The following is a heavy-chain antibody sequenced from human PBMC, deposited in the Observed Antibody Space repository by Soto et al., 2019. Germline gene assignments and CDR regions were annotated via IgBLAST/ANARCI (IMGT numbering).Heavy chain of an antibody. V-gene: IGHV1-69*06. J-gene: IGHJ5*02. Sequence: QVQLVQSGAEVKKPGSSVKVSCTASGGPFSSYAINWVRQAPGQGLEWMGVITPMFGAPHYAQNFKGRITISADKSTNTGYIELRSLTSGETAVYFCAGVFTGRWFEPWGQGTLVTVSS. CDR3: AGVFTGRWFEP. D-gene: IGHD3-10*02. CDR1: GGPFSSYA. CDR2: ITPMFGAP.